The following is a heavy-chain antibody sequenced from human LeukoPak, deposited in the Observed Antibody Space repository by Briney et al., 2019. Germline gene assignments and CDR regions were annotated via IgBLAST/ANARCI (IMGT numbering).Heavy chain of an antibody. CDR2: ISAYNGNT. D-gene: IGHD2-2*02. V-gene: IGHV1-18*01. Sequence: ASVKVSCKASGYTFTSYGISWVRQAPGQGLEWMGWISAYNGNTNYAQKLQGRVTMTTDTSTSTAYMELRSLRSDDTAVYYCARVRRYCSSTSCYKWFDPWGQGTLVTVSS. J-gene: IGHJ5*02. CDR3: ARVRRYCSSTSCYKWFDP. CDR1: GYTFTSYG.